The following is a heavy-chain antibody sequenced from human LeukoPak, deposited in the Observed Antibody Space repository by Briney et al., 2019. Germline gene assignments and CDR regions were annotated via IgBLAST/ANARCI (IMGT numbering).Heavy chain of an antibody. CDR2: INHIGGT. D-gene: IGHD1-26*01. V-gene: IGHV4-34*01. J-gene: IGHJ6*03. Sequence: SETLSLTCAVYGGSFSDSWWSWIRQTPQKGLEWIGEINHIGGTNYNPSLKSRVTLSVDTSKNQFSLKLNSVTAADTGVYYCARGRVGYYYYYYMDVWGKGTTVTVSS. CDR1: GGSFSDSW. CDR3: ARGRVGYYYYYYMDV.